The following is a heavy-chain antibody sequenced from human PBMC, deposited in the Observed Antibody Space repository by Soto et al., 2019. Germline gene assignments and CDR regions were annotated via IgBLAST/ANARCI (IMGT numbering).Heavy chain of an antibody. CDR1: GFTFSSYG. CDR2: IWYDGSNK. Sequence: QVQLVESGGGAVQPGRSLRLSCAASGFTFSSYGMHWVRQAPGKGLEWVAVIWYDGSNKYYADSVKGRFTISRDNSKNTLYLQMNSLRAEDTAVYYCARGFHYYGSGSYPWFDPWGQGTLVTVSS. CDR3: ARGFHYYGSGSYPWFDP. D-gene: IGHD3-10*01. J-gene: IGHJ5*02. V-gene: IGHV3-33*01.